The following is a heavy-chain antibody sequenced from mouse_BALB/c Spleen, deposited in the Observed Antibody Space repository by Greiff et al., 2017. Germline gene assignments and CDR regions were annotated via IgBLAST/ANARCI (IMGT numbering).Heavy chain of an antibody. CDR1: GFTFSSYA. D-gene: IGHD1-1*01. Sequence: DVKLVESGGGLVKPGGSLKLSCAASGFTFSSYAMSWVRQTPEKRLEWVASISSGGSTYYPDSVKGRFTISRDNARNILYLQMSSLRSEDTAMYYCARERDYYGSSLAIVMDYWGQGTSGTVSA. V-gene: IGHV5-6-5*01. CDR2: ISSGGST. J-gene: IGHJ4*01. CDR3: ARERDYYGSSLAIVMDY.